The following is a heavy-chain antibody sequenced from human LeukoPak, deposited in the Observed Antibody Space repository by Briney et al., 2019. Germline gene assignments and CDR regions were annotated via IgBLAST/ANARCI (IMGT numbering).Heavy chain of an antibody. V-gene: IGHV3-7*03. CDR1: GFTFTTYW. J-gene: IGHJ3*02. CDR3: AKGRSITMIVVVIRPDAFDI. Sequence: GGSLRLSCAASGFTFTTYWMTWVRQAPGKGLEWVANIKQDGSDKYYVDSVKGRFTISRDNSKNTLYLQMNSLRAEDTAVYYCAKGRSITMIVVVIRPDAFDIWGQGTMVTVSS. CDR2: IKQDGSDK. D-gene: IGHD3-22*01.